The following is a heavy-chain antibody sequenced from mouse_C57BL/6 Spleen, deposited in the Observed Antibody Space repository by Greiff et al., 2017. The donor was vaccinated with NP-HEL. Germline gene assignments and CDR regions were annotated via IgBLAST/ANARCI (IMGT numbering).Heavy chain of an antibody. CDR1: GYTFTDYE. V-gene: IGHV1-15*01. D-gene: IGHD1-1*01. CDR3: TRSYYYGSSYVAWFAY. J-gene: IGHJ3*01. CDR2: IDPETGGT. Sequence: QVQLKESGAELVRPGASVTLSCKASGYTFTDYEMHWVKQTPVHGLEWIGAIDPETGGTAYNQKFKGKAILTADKSSSTAYMELRSLTSEDSAVYYCTRSYYYGSSYVAWFAYWGQGTLVTVSA.